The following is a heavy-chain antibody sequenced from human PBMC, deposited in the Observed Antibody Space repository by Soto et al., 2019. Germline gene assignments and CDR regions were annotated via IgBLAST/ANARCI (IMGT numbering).Heavy chain of an antibody. J-gene: IGHJ6*02. V-gene: IGHV3-9*01. Sequence: LRLSCAASGFTFDDYAMHWVRQAPGKGLEWVSGISWNSGSIGYADSVKGRFTISRDNAKDSLYLQMNSLRAEDTALYYCAKGKKRRDGYNDSYYYYGMDVWGQGTTVTVSS. D-gene: IGHD5-12*01. CDR2: ISWNSGSI. CDR1: GFTFDDYA. CDR3: AKGKKRRDGYNDSYYYYGMDV.